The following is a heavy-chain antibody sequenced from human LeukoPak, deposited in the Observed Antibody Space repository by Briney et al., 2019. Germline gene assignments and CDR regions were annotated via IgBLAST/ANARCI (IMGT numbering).Heavy chain of an antibody. J-gene: IGHJ4*02. Sequence: SETLSLTCTVSGGSISSSSYYWGWLRQPPGKGLEWIGNIYYGGSTYYNPSLKSRVTISVDASNNEFSLKLSSVTAADTAMYFCARTYNWNYGLNFGCWGQGTLVTVSS. V-gene: IGHV4-39*01. CDR3: ARTYNWNYGLNFGC. CDR1: GGSISSSSYY. CDR2: IYYGGST. D-gene: IGHD1-7*01.